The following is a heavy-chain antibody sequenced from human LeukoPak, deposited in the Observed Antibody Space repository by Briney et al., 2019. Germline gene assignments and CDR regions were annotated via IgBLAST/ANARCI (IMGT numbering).Heavy chain of an antibody. J-gene: IGHJ4*02. Sequence: GGSLRLSCAASGFTFSSYAMHWVRQAPGKGLEWVAVISYDGSNKYYADSVKGRFTISRDNSKNTLYLQMNSLRAEDTAVYYCAKPGEGDSSPFDYWGQGTLVTVSS. CDR3: AKPGEGDSSPFDY. V-gene: IGHV3-30*04. D-gene: IGHD6-13*01. CDR2: ISYDGSNK. CDR1: GFTFSSYA.